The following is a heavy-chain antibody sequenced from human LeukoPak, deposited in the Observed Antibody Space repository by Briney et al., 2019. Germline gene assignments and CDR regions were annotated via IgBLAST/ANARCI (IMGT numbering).Heavy chain of an antibody. Sequence: PSETLSLTCTVSGGSISSDDYYWSWIRQPPGKGLEWIGYIHYSGSTYYNPSLRGRLTISVDTSKNQFFLKLTSVTAADTAVYYCARGQDFVVVPPRAHWFDPWGQGTLVTVSS. D-gene: IGHD2-2*01. CDR3: ARGQDFVVVPPRAHWFDP. CDR1: GGSISSDDYY. J-gene: IGHJ5*02. CDR2: IHYSGST. V-gene: IGHV4-30-4*08.